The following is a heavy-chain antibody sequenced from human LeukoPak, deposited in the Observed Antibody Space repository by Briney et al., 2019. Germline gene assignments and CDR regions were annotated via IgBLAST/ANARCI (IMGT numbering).Heavy chain of an antibody. D-gene: IGHD5-18*01. V-gene: IGHV3-30*18. CDR2: ISYDGSNK. CDR3: AKGGRIQLWPIDY. CDR1: GFTFSSYG. J-gene: IGHJ4*02. Sequence: GGSLRLSCAASGFTFSSYGIHWVRQAPGKGLEWVAVISYDGSNKYYADSVKGRFTISRDNSKNTLYLQMNSLRAEDTAVYYCAKGGRIQLWPIDYWGQGTLVTVSS.